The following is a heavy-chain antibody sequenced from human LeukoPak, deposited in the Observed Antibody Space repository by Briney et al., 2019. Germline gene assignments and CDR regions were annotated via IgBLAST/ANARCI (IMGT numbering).Heavy chain of an antibody. CDR2: INPNSGGT. V-gene: IGHV1-2*02. CDR1: GYTFTGYY. D-gene: IGHD3-9*01. J-gene: IGHJ4*02. CDR3: ATSRYDVLTGSPDS. Sequence: ASVKVSCKASGYTFTGYYIHWVQQAPGQGLEWMGWINPNSGGTNYAQKFQGRVTMTTDTSITTAFMDLSSLMSDDTAVYYCATSRYDVLTGSPDSWGQGTLVTVSS.